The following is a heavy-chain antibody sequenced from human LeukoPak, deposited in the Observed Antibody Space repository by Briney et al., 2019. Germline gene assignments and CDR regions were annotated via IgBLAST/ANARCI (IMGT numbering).Heavy chain of an antibody. CDR3: AKRGVVIRVFLVGFHKEAYYFDS. D-gene: IGHD3-10*01. CDR2: LSGSGGGT. J-gene: IGHJ4*02. Sequence: GGSLRLSCAVSGVTLSNYGMSWVRQAPGKGLEWVAGLSGSGGGTNYADSVQGRFTISRDNPKNTLYLRMNSLRAEDTAVYFCAKRGVVIRVFLVGFHKEAYYFDSWGQGALVTVSS. CDR1: GVTLSNYG. V-gene: IGHV3-23*01.